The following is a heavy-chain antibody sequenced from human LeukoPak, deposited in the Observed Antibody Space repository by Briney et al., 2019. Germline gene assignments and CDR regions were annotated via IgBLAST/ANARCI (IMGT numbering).Heavy chain of an antibody. J-gene: IGHJ4*02. V-gene: IGHV1-2*02. CDR3: ARGEKDFDY. CDR1: GFTFTGYY. CDR2: INLNSGGT. Sequence: GASVKVSCKTSGFTFTGYYIHWVRQAPGQGLEWMGWINLNSGGTTYAQKFQGRVTMTRDTSISTAYMELSRLRSDDTAVYYCARGEKDFDYWGQGTLVTVSS.